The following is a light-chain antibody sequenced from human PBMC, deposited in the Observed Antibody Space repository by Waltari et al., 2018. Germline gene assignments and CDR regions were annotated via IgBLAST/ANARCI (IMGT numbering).Light chain of an antibody. V-gene: IGLV2-14*01. CDR3: SSYTNIITYV. CDR2: GVS. CDR1: SSDVDNYNF. J-gene: IGLJ1*01. Sequence: QSALTQPASVSGSPGQSITISCTGTSSDVDNYNFVSWYQQHPGKAPKLMIYGVSKRPSGVSVRLSGSKSGNTASLTISGLQAEDEADYYCSSYTNIITYVFGTGTKVTVL.